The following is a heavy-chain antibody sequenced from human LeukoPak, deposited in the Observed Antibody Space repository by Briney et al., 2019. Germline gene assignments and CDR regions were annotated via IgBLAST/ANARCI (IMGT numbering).Heavy chain of an antibody. J-gene: IGHJ6*03. CDR1: GGSISSGGYY. CDR2: NYHSGST. V-gene: IGHV4-30-2*02. D-gene: IGHD2-2*01. Sequence: SETLSLTFTVSGGSISSGGYYWSWIRQPPGKGLEWIGYNYHSGSTYYNPSLKSRVTISVDRSKNQFSLKLNSVTAADTAMYYCARSQYGSTSTNYYMDVWGKGTTVTVSS. CDR3: ARSQYGSTSTNYYMDV.